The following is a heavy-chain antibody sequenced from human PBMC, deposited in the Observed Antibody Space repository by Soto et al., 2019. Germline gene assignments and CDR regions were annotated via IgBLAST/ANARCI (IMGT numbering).Heavy chain of an antibody. J-gene: IGHJ4*02. CDR3: ARGNVVAIDY. Sequence: SETLSLTCSVSGGSINNNYYYWGWVRQPPGKGLEWIGSVSFTGTTYYSPSLKSRVTTSIDTSRNQFSLKLTSVTAADTAVYYCARGNVVAIDYWGQGTLVTVSS. D-gene: IGHD2-21*01. CDR2: VSFTGTT. CDR1: GGSINNNYYY. V-gene: IGHV4-39*07.